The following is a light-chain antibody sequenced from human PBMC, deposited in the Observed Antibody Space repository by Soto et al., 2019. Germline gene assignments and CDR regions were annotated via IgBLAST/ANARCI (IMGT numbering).Light chain of an antibody. CDR1: QSISSW. CDR2: KAS. CDR3: QQYKKYPLT. Sequence: DIQMTQSPSTLSASVGDRVTITCRASQSISSWLAWYQQKPGKAPKLLIYKASSLESGVPSRFSGSGSGTEFTLTISMLQPDDFATYYRQQYKKYPLTFGGGTKVEIK. V-gene: IGKV1-5*03. J-gene: IGKJ4*01.